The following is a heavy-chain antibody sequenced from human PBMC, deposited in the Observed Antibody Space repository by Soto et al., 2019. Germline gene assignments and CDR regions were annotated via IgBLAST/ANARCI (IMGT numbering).Heavy chain of an antibody. Sequence: GGSLRLSCAASGFTFSSYAMSWVRQAPGKGLEWVSGISWNSGSIGYADSVKGRFTISRDNAKNSLYLQMNSLRAEDTALYYCAKDIGTYYYDSSGYGSDGMDVWGQGTTVTVSS. CDR1: GFTFSSYA. D-gene: IGHD3-22*01. V-gene: IGHV3-9*01. CDR2: ISWNSGSI. J-gene: IGHJ6*02. CDR3: AKDIGTYYYDSSGYGSDGMDV.